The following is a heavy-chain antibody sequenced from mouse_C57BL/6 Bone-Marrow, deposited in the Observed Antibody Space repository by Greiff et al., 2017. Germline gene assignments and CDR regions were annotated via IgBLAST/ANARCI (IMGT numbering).Heavy chain of an antibody. CDR2: IDPSDSYT. CDR1: GYTFTSYW. Sequence: QVQLQQPGAELVRPGTSVKLSCKASGYTFTSYWMHWVKQRPGQGLEWIGVIDPSDSYTNYNQKFKGKATVTVDTSSSTAYMQLSSLTSEDSAVYYCAREGIYYDYAWFAYWGQGTLVTVSA. J-gene: IGHJ3*01. V-gene: IGHV1-59*01. D-gene: IGHD2-4*01. CDR3: AREGIYYDYAWFAY.